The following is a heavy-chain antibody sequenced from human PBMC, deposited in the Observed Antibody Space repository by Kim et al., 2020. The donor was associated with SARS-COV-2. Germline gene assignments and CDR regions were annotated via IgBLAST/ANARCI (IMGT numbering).Heavy chain of an antibody. J-gene: IGHJ6*02. D-gene: IGHD3-9*01. V-gene: IGHV3-48*04. Sequence: YYADSVKGRFTISRDNAKNSLYLQMNSLRAEDTAVYYCARVLSYYYGMDVWGQGTTVTVSS. CDR3: ARVLSYYYGMDV.